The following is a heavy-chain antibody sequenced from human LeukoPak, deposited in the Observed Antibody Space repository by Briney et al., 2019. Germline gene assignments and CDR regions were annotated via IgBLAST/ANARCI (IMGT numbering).Heavy chain of an antibody. D-gene: IGHD3-9*01. CDR2: IRQDGFQT. CDR3: ARDGHATGSLDY. CDR1: GFTFSSYW. V-gene: IGHV3-7*04. J-gene: IGHJ4*02. Sequence: GGSLRLSCVDSGFTFSSYWMNWVRQSPGKGLGWLANIRQDGFQTYYADSVKGRFTISRDNTKKSLCLQMDGLRAEDTAVYYCARDGHATGSLDYWGQGTLVTVSS.